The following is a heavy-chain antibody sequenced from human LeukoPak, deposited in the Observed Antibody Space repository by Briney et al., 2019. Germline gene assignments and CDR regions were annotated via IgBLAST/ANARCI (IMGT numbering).Heavy chain of an antibody. J-gene: IGHJ5*02. CDR2: MNPNSGNA. CDR3: ARGRGAADNWFDP. D-gene: IGHD6-13*01. CDR1: GYTFTSYD. Sequence: ASVKVSCKASGYTFTSYDINWVRQATGQGLEWMGWMNPNSGNAGYAQKFQGSVTMTRNTSISTAYMELSSLRSEDTAVYYCARGRGAADNWFDPWGQGTLVTVSS. V-gene: IGHV1-8*01.